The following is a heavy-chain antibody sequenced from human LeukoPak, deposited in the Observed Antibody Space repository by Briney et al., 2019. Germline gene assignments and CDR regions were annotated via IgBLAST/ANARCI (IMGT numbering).Heavy chain of an antibody. CDR2: IDASGSDT. CDR1: EFPFSVYA. Sequence: GGSLRLSCEVSEFPFSVYAMAWVRQAPGQGLEWVSAIDASGSDTYYTDSVKGRFTISRDNSKNTVYLQMNSLRVEDTAVYYCARVRLSSGYSNWGQGTLVTVSS. V-gene: IGHV3-23*01. J-gene: IGHJ4*02. D-gene: IGHD3-22*01. CDR3: ARVRLSSGYSN.